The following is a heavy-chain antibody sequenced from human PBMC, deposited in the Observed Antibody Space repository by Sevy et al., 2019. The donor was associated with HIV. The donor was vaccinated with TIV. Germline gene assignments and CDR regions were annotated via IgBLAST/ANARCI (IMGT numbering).Heavy chain of an antibody. CDR3: ATRHHIVVVTAIFAEYFQH. CDR1: GFTFSSYA. CDR2: ISGSGGST. D-gene: IGHD2-21*02. V-gene: IGHV3-23*01. J-gene: IGHJ1*01. Sequence: GGSLRLSCAASGFTFSSYAMSWVRQAPGKGLEWVSAISGSGGSTYCADSVKGRFTISRDNSKNTLYLQMNSLRAEDTAVYYCATRHHIVVVTAIFAEYFQHWGQGTLVTVSS.